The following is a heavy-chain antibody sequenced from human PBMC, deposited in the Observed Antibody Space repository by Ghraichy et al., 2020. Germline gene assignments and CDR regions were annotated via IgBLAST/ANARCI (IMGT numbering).Heavy chain of an antibody. J-gene: IGHJ6*02. CDR2: IYSGGSA. V-gene: IGHV3-66*01. CDR1: GFTVSSNY. D-gene: IGHD2-2*01. Sequence: GESLRLSCAASGFTVSSNYMSWVRQAPGKGLEWVSVIYSGGSAYYADSVKGRFTISRDNSKNTLYLQMNSLRAEDTAVYYCARDSSGTSCYSCMDVWGQGTTVTVSS. CDR3: ARDSSGTSCYSCMDV.